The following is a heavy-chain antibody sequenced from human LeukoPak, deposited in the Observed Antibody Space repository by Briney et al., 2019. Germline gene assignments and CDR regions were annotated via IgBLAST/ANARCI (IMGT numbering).Heavy chain of an antibody. J-gene: IGHJ5*02. V-gene: IGHV4-59*08. CDR1: GDSISSYY. CDR3: ARQDSPLLGVPRFDP. CDR2: IYYSGST. D-gene: IGHD1-26*01. Sequence: ASETLSLTCTVSGDSISSYYWSWIRQPPGKGLEWIGYIYYSGSTNYNPSLKSRVTISVDTSKNQFSLKLSSVTAADTAVYYCARQDSPLLGVPRFDPWGQGTLVTVTS.